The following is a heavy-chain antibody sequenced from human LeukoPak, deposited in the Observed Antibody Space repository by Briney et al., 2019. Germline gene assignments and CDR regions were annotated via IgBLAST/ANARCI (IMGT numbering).Heavy chain of an antibody. CDR1: GFTFSGFA. D-gene: IGHD6-19*01. J-gene: IGHJ4*02. V-gene: IGHV3-23*01. CDR2: ISGSGGST. Sequence: GGSLRLSCVASGFTFSGFAMSWVRQAPGQWLEWVAGISGSGGSTFYGDSVKGRFTISRDNSKNTVFLQINSLGAEDTAVYYCAKAPRSSGWFYFDYWDQGTLVTVSS. CDR3: AKAPRSSGWFYFDY.